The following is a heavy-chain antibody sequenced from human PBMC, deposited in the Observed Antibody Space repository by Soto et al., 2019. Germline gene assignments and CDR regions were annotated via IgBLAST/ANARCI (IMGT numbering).Heavy chain of an antibody. D-gene: IGHD3-10*01. CDR1: GFSLNNARVG. Sequence: QVTLKESGPVLVRPTETLTLTCTVSGFSLNNARVGVSWIRQPPGKALEWLAHILSNGGKSYSTSLKTRLSISKDTSKSQVVLTMTNMDPVDTATYYCARMLAVNYYYYYMDVWGKGTTVTVSS. CDR2: ILSNGGK. CDR3: ARMLAVNYYYYYMDV. J-gene: IGHJ6*03. V-gene: IGHV2-26*01.